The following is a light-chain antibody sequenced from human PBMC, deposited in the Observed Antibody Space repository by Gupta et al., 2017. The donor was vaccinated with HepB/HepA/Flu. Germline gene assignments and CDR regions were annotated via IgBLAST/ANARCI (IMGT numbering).Light chain of an antibody. CDR1: SSDVGAYNY. Sequence: QSALAQPRSVSGSPGQSVTISCTGTSSDVGAYNYVSWYQQHPGKAPKLMIFDVSQRPSGVPARFSCSKSGNTASLTISGLQAEDEADYDCGSHAGTYSRHEVFGTGTELTVL. CDR2: DVS. J-gene: IGLJ1*01. CDR3: GSHAGTYSRHEV. V-gene: IGLV2-11*01.